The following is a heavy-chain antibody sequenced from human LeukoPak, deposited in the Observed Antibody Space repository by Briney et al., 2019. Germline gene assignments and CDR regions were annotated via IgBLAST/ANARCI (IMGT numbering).Heavy chain of an antibody. D-gene: IGHD5-12*01. CDR2: INSDGSST. J-gene: IGHJ4*02. V-gene: IGHV3-74*01. Sequence: GGSLRLSCAASGFTFSSYAMSWVRQAPGKGLEWVSRINSDGSSTSYADSVKGRFTISRDNAKNTLYLQMNSLRAEDTAVYYCARGYSGYDFDYWGQGTLVTVSS. CDR3: ARGYSGYDFDY. CDR1: GFTFSSYA.